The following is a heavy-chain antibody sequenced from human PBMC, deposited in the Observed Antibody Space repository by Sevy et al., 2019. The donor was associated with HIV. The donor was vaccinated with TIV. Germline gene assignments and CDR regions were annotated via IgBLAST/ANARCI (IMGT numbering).Heavy chain of an antibody. Sequence: GGSLRLSCAASGFTFSSYAMSRVRQAPRKGLEWVSAISGSGGSTYYADSVKGRFTISRDNSKNTLYLQMNSLRAEDTAVYYCAKGSVVVAARRWSGFDYWGQGTLVTVSS. CDR2: ISGSGGST. J-gene: IGHJ4*02. D-gene: IGHD6-6*01. V-gene: IGHV3-23*01. CDR3: AKGSVVVAARRWSGFDY. CDR1: GFTFSSYA.